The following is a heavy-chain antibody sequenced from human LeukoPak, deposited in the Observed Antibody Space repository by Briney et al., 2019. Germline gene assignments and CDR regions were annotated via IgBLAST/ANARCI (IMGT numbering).Heavy chain of an antibody. CDR2: IWSDGSDK. CDR1: GFTFNNYG. D-gene: IGHD3-3*01. CDR3: ARGFDYYYYRVDV. V-gene: IGHV3-33*01. Sequence: PGGSLRLSCGASGFTFNNYGMHWVRQAPGKGLQWVALIWSDGSDKYYADSVKGRFTISRDSSQVYLQMNSLRAEDTAVYYCARGFDYYYYRVDVWGQGTTVTVAS. J-gene: IGHJ6*02.